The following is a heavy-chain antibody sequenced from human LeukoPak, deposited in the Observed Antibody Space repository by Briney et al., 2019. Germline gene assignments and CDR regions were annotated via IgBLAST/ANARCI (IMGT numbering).Heavy chain of an antibody. CDR1: GFTFSSYW. V-gene: IGHV3-74*01. J-gene: IGHJ3*02. CDR2: INSDGSST. CDR3: AKASSRSFSSGYYGNAFDI. D-gene: IGHD6-19*01. Sequence: GGSLRLSCAASGFTFSSYWMHWVRQAPGKGLVWVSRINSDGSSTSYADSEKGRFTISRDNAKNTLYLQMNSLRAEDMALYYCAKASSRSFSSGYYGNAFDIWGQGTMVTVSS.